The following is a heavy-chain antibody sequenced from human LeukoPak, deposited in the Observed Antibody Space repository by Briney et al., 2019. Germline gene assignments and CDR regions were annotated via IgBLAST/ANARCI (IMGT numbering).Heavy chain of an antibody. CDR2: ISYDGSDK. CDR3: AKDNPDYGDFPDY. J-gene: IGHJ4*02. CDR1: GFTFRNHW. V-gene: IGHV3-30*18. Sequence: GGSLRLSCAASGFTFRNHWMGWVRQAPGQGLEWVAVISYDGSDKHYVDSVKGRFIISRDNSKNTLYLQMNSLRPEDTAVYYCAKDNPDYGDFPDYWGQGSLVTVSS. D-gene: IGHD4-17*01.